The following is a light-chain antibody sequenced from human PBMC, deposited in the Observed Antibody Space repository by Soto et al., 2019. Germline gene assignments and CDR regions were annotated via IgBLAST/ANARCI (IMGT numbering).Light chain of an antibody. CDR3: MQNPHWPRT. V-gene: IGKV2-30*01. CDR2: NVS. Sequence: DVVLTQSPLSLPVTLGQPASISCTSSQALVYGDGNTYFIWVQQRPGQSPRGLIYNVSRRDSGVADRFSGSGSGTDFTLKISRVEAEDVGIYYCMQNPHWPRTFGQGTKGEIK. J-gene: IGKJ1*01. CDR1: QALVYGDGNTY.